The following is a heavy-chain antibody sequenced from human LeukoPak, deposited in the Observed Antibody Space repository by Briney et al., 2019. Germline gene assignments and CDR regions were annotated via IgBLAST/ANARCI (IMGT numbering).Heavy chain of an antibody. Sequence: SQTLSLTCTVSGGSISSGVYYWSWIRQHPGKGLEWIGYIYYSGSTYYNPSLKSRVTISVDTSKNQFSLKLSSVTAADTAVYYCASFHAVGYSYGFDYWGQGTLVTVSS. CDR1: GGSISSGVYY. J-gene: IGHJ4*02. V-gene: IGHV4-31*03. CDR2: IYYSGST. CDR3: ASFHAVGYSYGFDY. D-gene: IGHD5-18*01.